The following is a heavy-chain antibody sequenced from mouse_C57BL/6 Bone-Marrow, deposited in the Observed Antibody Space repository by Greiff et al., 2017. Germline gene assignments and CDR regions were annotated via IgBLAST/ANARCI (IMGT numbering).Heavy chain of an antibody. CDR1: GFNIKDDY. V-gene: IGHV14-4*01. CDR2: IDPENGDT. Sequence: EVQVVESGAELVRPGASVKLSCTASGFNIKDDYMHWVKQRPEQGLEWIGWIDPENGDTEYASKFQGKATITADTSSNTAYLQLSSLTSEDTAVDYCTTVYYYGSSSYWYFDVWGTGTTVTVSS. J-gene: IGHJ1*03. CDR3: TTVYYYGSSSYWYFDV. D-gene: IGHD1-1*01.